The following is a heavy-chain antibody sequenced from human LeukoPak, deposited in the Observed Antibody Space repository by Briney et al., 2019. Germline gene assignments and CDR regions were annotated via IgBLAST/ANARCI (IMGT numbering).Heavy chain of an antibody. D-gene: IGHD3-22*01. J-gene: IGHJ4*02. CDR2: ISSSSSTI. CDR1: GFTFSSYS. Sequence: GGSLRLSCAASGFTFSSYSMNWVRQAPGKGLEWVSYISSSSSTIYYADSVKGRFTISRDNAKNSLYLQMNSLRAEDTAVYYCARAAFVYDSSGYSDFDYWGQGTLVTVSS. V-gene: IGHV3-48*04. CDR3: ARAAFVYDSSGYSDFDY.